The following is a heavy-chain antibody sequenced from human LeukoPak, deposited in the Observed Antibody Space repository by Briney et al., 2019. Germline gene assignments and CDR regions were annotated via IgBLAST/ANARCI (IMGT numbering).Heavy chain of an antibody. D-gene: IGHD5-18*01. J-gene: IGHJ4*02. Sequence: GGSLRLSCAASGFTFSSYEMNSVRQAPGKGLEWVSYISSSGSTIYYADSVKGRFTISRDNAKNSLYLQMNSLRAEDTAVYYCAREEYGYGSENFDYWGQGTLVTVSP. CDR3: AREEYGYGSENFDY. CDR1: GFTFSSYE. CDR2: ISSSGSTI. V-gene: IGHV3-48*03.